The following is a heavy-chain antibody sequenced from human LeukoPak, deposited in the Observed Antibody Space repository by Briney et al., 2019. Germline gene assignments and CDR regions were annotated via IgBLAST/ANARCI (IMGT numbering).Heavy chain of an antibody. D-gene: IGHD6-13*01. Sequence: GGSLRLSCAASAFSSNYMSWVRQAPGKGLEWVSIIYSGGTTYYADSVKGRFTIYRDNSKNTLYLQMNSLRAEDTAVCYCARVQYSSSCDYWGQGTLVTVSS. CDR2: IYSGGTT. J-gene: IGHJ4*02. CDR3: ARVQYSSSCDY. V-gene: IGHV3-66*01. CDR1: AFSSNY.